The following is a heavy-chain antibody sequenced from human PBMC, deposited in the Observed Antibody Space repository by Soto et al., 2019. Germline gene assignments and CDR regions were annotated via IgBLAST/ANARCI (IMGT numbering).Heavy chain of an antibody. J-gene: IGHJ4*02. CDR3: ASRNLADCSGISCLYYFDY. CDR1: GFTFSGFT. D-gene: IGHD2-2*01. Sequence: EVQLVESGGGLVQPGGSLRLSCAASGFTFSGFTMNWFRQAPGRGLEWVSYISRRGETIYYADSVKGRFTISRDNDENSLYLQMNSLRDEDRAVYYCASRNLADCSGISCLYYFDYWGQGTLVTVSS. CDR2: ISRRGETI. V-gene: IGHV3-48*02.